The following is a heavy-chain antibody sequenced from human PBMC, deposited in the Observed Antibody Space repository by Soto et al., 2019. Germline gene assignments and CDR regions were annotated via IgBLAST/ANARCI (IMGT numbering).Heavy chain of an antibody. D-gene: IGHD7-27*01. CDR1: GGSISSSSYY. CDR2: VYYSGST. CDR3: ARHVNPWAQGAFDI. J-gene: IGHJ3*02. Sequence: QLQLQESGPGLVKPSETLSLTCTVSGGSISSSSYYWGWIRQPPGKGLEWIGNVYYSGSTYYNPSLKSRVTISVDTSKNQFSLKRSSVTAADTAVYYCARHVNPWAQGAFDIWGQGTMVTVSS. V-gene: IGHV4-39*01.